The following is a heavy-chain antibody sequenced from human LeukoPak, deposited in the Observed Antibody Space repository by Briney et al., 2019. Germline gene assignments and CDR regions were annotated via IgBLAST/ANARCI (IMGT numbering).Heavy chain of an antibody. Sequence: GGSLRLSCAASGVTFSSYWMHWVRQAPGKGLVWVSRINSDGSSTSYADSVKGRFTISRDNAKNTLYLQMNSLRAEDTAVYYCATATLYYYYYMDVWGKGTTVTVSS. V-gene: IGHV3-74*01. CDR3: ATATLYYYYYMDV. J-gene: IGHJ6*03. CDR2: INSDGSST. CDR1: GVTFSSYW.